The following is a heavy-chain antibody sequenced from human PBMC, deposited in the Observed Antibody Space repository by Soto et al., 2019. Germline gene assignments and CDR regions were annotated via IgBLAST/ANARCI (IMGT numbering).Heavy chain of an antibody. Sequence: QVQLVESGGGVVQPGRSLRPSCAASGFTFSSYGMHWVRQAPGKGLEWVAVIWYDGSNKYYAESVKGRFTISRDNSKNTLYLQMNSLRAEDTAVYYCAREGGYDFWSAYDFDYWGQGTLVTVSS. J-gene: IGHJ4*02. D-gene: IGHD3-3*01. V-gene: IGHV3-33*01. CDR2: IWYDGSNK. CDR3: AREGGYDFWSAYDFDY. CDR1: GFTFSSYG.